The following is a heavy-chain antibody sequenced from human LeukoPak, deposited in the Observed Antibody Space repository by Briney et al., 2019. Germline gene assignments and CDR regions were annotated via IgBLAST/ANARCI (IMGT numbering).Heavy chain of an antibody. J-gene: IGHJ4*02. CDR1: GFTFSSYW. D-gene: IGHD5-18*01. CDR3: ARGYSYGPKGKFDY. CDR2: IKQDGSEK. Sequence: GGSLRLSCAASGFTFSSYWMSWVRQAPGKGLEWVANIKQDGSEKYYVDSMKGRFTISRDNAKNSLYLQMNSLRAEDTAVYYCARGYSYGPKGKFDYWGQGTLVTVSS. V-gene: IGHV3-7*01.